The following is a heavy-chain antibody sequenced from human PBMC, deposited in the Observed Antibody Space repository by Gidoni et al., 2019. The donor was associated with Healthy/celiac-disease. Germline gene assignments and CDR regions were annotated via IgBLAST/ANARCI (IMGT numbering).Heavy chain of an antibody. J-gene: IGHJ4*02. CDR2: INPSGST. CDR1: GGSFSGYY. V-gene: IGHV4-34*01. Sequence: HVQLQQWGAGLLKPSETLSLTCAVYGGSFSGYYWSWIRKPPGQGLEWIGEINPSGSTNYNPSLKSRVTISLDTSKNQFSLKLSSVTAADTAVYYCARGRYYYDSSGYLYWGQGTLVTVSS. D-gene: IGHD3-22*01. CDR3: ARGRYYYDSSGYLY.